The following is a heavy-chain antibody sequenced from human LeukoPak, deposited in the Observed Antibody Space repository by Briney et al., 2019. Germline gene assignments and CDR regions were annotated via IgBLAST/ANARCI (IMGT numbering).Heavy chain of an antibody. CDR2: INHSGST. Sequence: PSETLSLTCAVYGGSFSGYYWSWIRQPLRKGVEWIGEINHSGSTNYNPSLKSRVTISVDTSKNQFSLKLSSVTAADTAVYYCARGSSGSYPNYFDYWGQGTLVTVSS. CDR1: GGSFSGYY. D-gene: IGHD1-26*01. CDR3: ARGSSGSYPNYFDY. J-gene: IGHJ4*02. V-gene: IGHV4-34*01.